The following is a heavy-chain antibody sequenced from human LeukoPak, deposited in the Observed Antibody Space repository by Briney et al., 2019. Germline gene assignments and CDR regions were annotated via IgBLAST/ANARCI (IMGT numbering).Heavy chain of an antibody. CDR3: ARDEPSGYYNN. Sequence: ASVKVSCKASGYTFTGYYMHWVRQAPGQGLEWMGWINPNSGGTNYAQKFQGRVTMTRDTSISTAYMELSSLRSEGTAVYYCARDEPSGYYNNWGQGTLVTVSS. J-gene: IGHJ4*02. CDR1: GYTFTGYY. CDR2: INPNSGGT. D-gene: IGHD3-22*01. V-gene: IGHV1-2*02.